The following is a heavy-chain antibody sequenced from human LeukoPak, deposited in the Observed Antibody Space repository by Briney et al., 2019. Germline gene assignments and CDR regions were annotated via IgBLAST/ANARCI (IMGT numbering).Heavy chain of an antibody. CDR1: GFTFSNAW. V-gene: IGHV3-15*01. D-gene: IGHD2-2*01. Sequence: GGSLRLSCAASGFTFSNAWMSWVRQAPGKGLEWVGRIKSKTDGGTTDYAAPVKGRFTISRDDSKNTLYLQMNSLKTEDTAVYYCTTDIVVVPAASRWGQGILVTVSS. CDR3: TTDIVVVPAASR. CDR2: IKSKTDGGTT. J-gene: IGHJ4*02.